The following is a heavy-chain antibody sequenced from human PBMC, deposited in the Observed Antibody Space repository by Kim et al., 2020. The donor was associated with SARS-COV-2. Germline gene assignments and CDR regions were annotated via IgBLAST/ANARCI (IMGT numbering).Heavy chain of an antibody. CDR3: ARTRGSAPDY. Sequence: SETLSLTCTVSGGSVSSSSYYWGWIRQPPGKGLEWIGNIYYSGSTNYSPSLKSRVTISVDTSKNQFSLKLSSVTAADTAVYYCARTRGSAPDYWGQGTLV. CDR1: GGSVSSSSYY. J-gene: IGHJ4*02. CDR2: IYYSGST. V-gene: IGHV4-39*01. D-gene: IGHD3-16*01.